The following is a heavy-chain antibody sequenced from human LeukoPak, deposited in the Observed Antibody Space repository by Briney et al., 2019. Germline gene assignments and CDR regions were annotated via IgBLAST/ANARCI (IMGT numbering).Heavy chain of an antibody. D-gene: IGHD2-2*01. V-gene: IGHV4-39*01. CDR3: AAVVPAATVYYYYMDV. J-gene: IGHJ6*03. CDR1: GGSISSSSYY. CDR2: IYYSGST. Sequence: SETLSLTCTVSGGSISSSSYYWGWIRQPPGKGLEWIGSIYYSGSTYYNPSLKSRVTISVDTSKNQFSLKLSSVTAADTAVYYCAAVVPAATVYYYYMDVWGKGTTVTVSS.